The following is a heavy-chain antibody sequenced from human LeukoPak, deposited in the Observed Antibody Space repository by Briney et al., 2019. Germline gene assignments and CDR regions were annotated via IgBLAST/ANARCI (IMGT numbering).Heavy chain of an antibody. V-gene: IGHV3-53*01. Sequence: GGSLRLSCAASGFTVSSNYMSWVRQAPGEGLEWVSVIYSGGSTYYADSVKGRFTISRDNSKNTLYLQMNSLRAEDTAVYYCARGGIAAAGPDYWGQGTLVTVSS. D-gene: IGHD6-13*01. CDR3: ARGGIAAAGPDY. J-gene: IGHJ4*02. CDR1: GFTVSSNY. CDR2: IYSGGST.